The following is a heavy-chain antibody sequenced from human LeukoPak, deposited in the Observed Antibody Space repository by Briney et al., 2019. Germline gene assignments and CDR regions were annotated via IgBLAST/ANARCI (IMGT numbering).Heavy chain of an antibody. J-gene: IGHJ6*03. Sequence: PGGSLRLSCAASGFTFSSYSMNWVRQAPGKGLEWVAFIRYDGSNKYYADFVKGRFTISRDNSKNTLYLQMNSLRAEDTAVYYCAKGKTYYYYYMDVWGKGTTVTVSS. CDR1: GFTFSSYS. V-gene: IGHV3-30*02. CDR3: AKGKTYYYYYMDV. CDR2: IRYDGSNK.